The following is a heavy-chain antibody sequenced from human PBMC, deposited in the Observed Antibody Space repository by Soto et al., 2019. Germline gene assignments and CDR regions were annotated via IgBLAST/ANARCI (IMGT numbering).Heavy chain of an antibody. CDR2: ISYEGRTK. J-gene: IGHJ4*02. Sequence: QVQLVESGGGVLQPGRSLRLSCAASGFTFSRYGMHWVRQAPGKGLEWVAVISYEGRTKYYADSVTGRFIISRDNSKNTLYLQMNSLRAEDTAVYYCAKEGGPYSNSWYDYWGQGTLVTVSS. V-gene: IGHV3-30*18. CDR1: GFTFSRYG. D-gene: IGHD6-13*01. CDR3: AKEGGPYSNSWYDY.